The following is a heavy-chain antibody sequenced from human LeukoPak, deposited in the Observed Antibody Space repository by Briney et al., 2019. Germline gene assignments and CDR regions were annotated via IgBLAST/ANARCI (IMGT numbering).Heavy chain of an antibody. CDR3: ASPAMGY. J-gene: IGHJ4*02. D-gene: IGHD5-24*01. Sequence: SETLSLTCAVYGGSFSGYYWSWIRQPPGKGLEWIGEINHSGSTNYNPSLKSRVTISVDTSKNQFSLKLSSVTAADTVVYYCASPAMGYWGQGTLVTVSS. CDR1: GGSFSGYY. V-gene: IGHV4-34*01. CDR2: INHSGST.